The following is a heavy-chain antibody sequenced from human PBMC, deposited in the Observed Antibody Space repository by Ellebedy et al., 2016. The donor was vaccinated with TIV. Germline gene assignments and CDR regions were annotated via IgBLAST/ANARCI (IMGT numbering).Heavy chain of an antibody. CDR1: GGSISSSNW. CDR3: ARGLDSIYNYYYYGMDV. D-gene: IGHD2-21*01. CDR2: INHSGST. Sequence: MPSETLSLTCAVSGGSISSSNWWSWVRQPPGKGLEWIGEINHSGSTNYNPSLKSRVTISVDTSKNQFSLQLSSVTAADTAVYYCARGLDSIYNYYYYGMDVWGQGTTVTVSS. V-gene: IGHV4-4*02. J-gene: IGHJ6*02.